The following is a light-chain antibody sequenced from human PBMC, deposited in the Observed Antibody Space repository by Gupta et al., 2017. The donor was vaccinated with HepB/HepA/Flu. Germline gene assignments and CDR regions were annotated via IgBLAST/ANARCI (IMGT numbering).Light chain of an antibody. Sequence: DIVITQSPDSLAVSLGERATSNCKSSQSVVHSPNSKNYIAWYKQKPGQPPKLLIYWASTRESGVPDRCRGSGSGTACTPTISRMQAEDVAVYYCQQYVCPPLTFGRGTKVEIK. CDR1: QSVVHSPNSKNY. CDR2: WAS. J-gene: IGKJ1*01. CDR3: QQYVCPPLT. V-gene: IGKV4-1*01.